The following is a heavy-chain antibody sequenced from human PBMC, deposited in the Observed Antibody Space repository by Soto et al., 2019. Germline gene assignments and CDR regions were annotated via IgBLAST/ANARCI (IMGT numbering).Heavy chain of an antibody. V-gene: IGHV3-30*18. J-gene: IGHJ4*02. D-gene: IGHD3-10*01. CDR1: GFTFSSYG. CDR2: ISYDGSNK. Sequence: GGSLRLSCAASGFTFSSYGMHWVRQAPGKGLEWVAVISYDGSNKYYADSVKGRFTISRDNSKNTLYLQMNSLRAEDTAVYYCAKEAHTYYYGSGSSDYWGQGTLVTVSS. CDR3: AKEAHTYYYGSGSSDY.